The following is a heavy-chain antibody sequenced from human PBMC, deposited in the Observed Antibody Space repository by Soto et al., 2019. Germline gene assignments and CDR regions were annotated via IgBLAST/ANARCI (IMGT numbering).Heavy chain of an antibody. V-gene: IGHV3-23*01. Sequence: PLGGSLRLSCAASGFTFRGDAMSWVRQAPGKGLEWVSSISGSGEMTHYAESVKGRFTISRDNSKNTLYLQMESLRAEDTALYYCARSEMTYNWNDWGQGTLVTVSS. CDR3: ARSEMTYNWND. CDR2: ISGSGEMT. D-gene: IGHD1-1*01. J-gene: IGHJ4*02. CDR1: GFTFRGDA.